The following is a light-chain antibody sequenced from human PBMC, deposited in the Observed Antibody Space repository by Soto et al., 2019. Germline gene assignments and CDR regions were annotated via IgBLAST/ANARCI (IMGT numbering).Light chain of an antibody. CDR2: KAS. CDR3: QQYEALKLT. Sequence: DIQMTQSPSTLSASVGDRVTITCRASQSISSWLAWYQQKPGKAPKLLIYKASSLESGVPSRFSGSGSGTEFTLTISSLQPDDFATYYCQQYEALKLTFGGGTKVEIK. V-gene: IGKV1-5*03. J-gene: IGKJ4*01. CDR1: QSISSW.